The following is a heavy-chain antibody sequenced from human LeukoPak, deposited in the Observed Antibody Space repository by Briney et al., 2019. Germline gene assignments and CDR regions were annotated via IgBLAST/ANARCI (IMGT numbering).Heavy chain of an antibody. CDR1: GDSISNNY. CDR2: VFYRGNT. V-gene: IGHV4-59*01. Sequence: RASETLSLTCTVSGDSISNNYWSWIRQSPGKGLEWIGNVFYRGNTNYNPSLKSRVTISVDTSKNQFSLKLNSVTAADTAVYYCARGVYAGSGYWGQGALVTVSS. D-gene: IGHD2-8*01. CDR3: ARGVYAGSGY. J-gene: IGHJ4*02.